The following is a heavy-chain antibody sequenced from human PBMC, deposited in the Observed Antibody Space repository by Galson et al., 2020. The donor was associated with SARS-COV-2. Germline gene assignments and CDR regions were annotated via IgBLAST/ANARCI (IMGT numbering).Heavy chain of an antibody. D-gene: IGHD2-15*01. Sequence: ETSETLSLTCTVSGGSISSYYWSWIRQPPGKRLEWIGYIYYSRSTNYNPSLKSRVTISVDTSKNQFSLKLSSVTAADTAVYYCAREGLGYCSGGSCARAFDIWGQGTMVTVSS. CDR2: IYYSRST. CDR1: GGSISSYY. V-gene: IGHV4-59*01. J-gene: IGHJ3*02. CDR3: AREGLGYCSGGSCARAFDI.